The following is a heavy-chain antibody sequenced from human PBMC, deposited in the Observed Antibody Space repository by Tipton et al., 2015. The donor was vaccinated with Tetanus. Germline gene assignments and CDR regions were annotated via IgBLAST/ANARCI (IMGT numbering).Heavy chain of an antibody. CDR1: GGSISSFH. J-gene: IGHJ4*02. CDR2: IYSGSTRT. V-gene: IGHV3-23*03. CDR3: ARDMDY. Sequence: SLRLSCTVSGGSISSFHWSWIRQAPGKGLEWVSVIYSGSTRTFYVDSMGGRFTVPRDDSKNMLYLQMNSLRVEDTAVYYCARDMDYWGQGTLVTVSS.